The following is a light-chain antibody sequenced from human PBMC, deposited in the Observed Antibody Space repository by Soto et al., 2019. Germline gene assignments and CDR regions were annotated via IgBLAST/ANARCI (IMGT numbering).Light chain of an antibody. CDR1: SSDVGVYNF. Sequence: QSVLTQPASVSGSPGQSITISCTGTSSDVGVYNFVSWFQQHPGKAPKVILTHVTNRPSGVSNRFSGYKSGNTASLTISGLQSEDEADYYCSSYTITNALVFGGGTKLTVL. CDR2: HVT. V-gene: IGLV2-14*03. J-gene: IGLJ2*01. CDR3: SSYTITNALV.